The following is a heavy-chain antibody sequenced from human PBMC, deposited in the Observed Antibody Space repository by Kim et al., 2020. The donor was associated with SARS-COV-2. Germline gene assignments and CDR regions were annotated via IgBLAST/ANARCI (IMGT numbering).Heavy chain of an antibody. J-gene: IGHJ3*02. Sequence: SQTLSLTCAISGDSVSSNSAAWNWIRQSPSRGIEWLGRTYYRSKWYNDYAVSVKSRITINPDTSKNQFSLQLNSVTPEDTAVYYCARDRGYYDSSGYYYALNDAFDIWGQGTMVTVSS. CDR2: TYYRSKWYN. V-gene: IGHV6-1*01. D-gene: IGHD3-22*01. CDR1: GDSVSSNSAA. CDR3: ARDRGYYDSSGYYYALNDAFDI.